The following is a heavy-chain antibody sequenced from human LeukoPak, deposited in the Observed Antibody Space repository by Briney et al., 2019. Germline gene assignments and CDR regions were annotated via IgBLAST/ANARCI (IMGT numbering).Heavy chain of an antibody. CDR1: GFTLKAYA. J-gene: IGHJ4*02. CDR2: IMYDGSSK. V-gene: IGHV3-30*02. D-gene: IGHD2-21*02. CDR3: AKGFRLNDFSFES. Sequence: GGSLRLSYAASGFTLKAYAMHWVRQAPGKGLEWVAFIMYDGSSKSIGDSVKGRFSISRDNPSNTLYLEMNSLRVEDTAVYYCAKGFRLNDFSFESWGQGTLVTVSS.